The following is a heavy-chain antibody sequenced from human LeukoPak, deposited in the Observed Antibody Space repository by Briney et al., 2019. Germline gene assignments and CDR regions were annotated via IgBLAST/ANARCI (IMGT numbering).Heavy chain of an antibody. D-gene: IGHD2-2*03. CDR3: ARIGATSENMDY. Sequence: GGSLRLSCGGSGFTFKSYGLSWVRQAPGKGLEWASAISATGGTAVYADSVKGRFTVSRDNSKNTLFLHMNSLSAEDMAVYYCARIGATSENMDYWGQGTLVTVSS. V-gene: IGHV3-23*01. CDR2: ISATGGTA. CDR1: GFTFKSYG. J-gene: IGHJ4*02.